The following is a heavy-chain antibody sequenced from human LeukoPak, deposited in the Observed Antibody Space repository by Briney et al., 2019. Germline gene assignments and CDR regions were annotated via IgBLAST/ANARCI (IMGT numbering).Heavy chain of an antibody. V-gene: IGHV3-53*01. CDR3: ARGDFDY. Sequence: GGSLRLSCAASGITVSTNYMSWVRQARGKGLEWVSIAFSDGRTFYADSVKGRFTISRDSSKNTVFLQMNSLRAEDTAVYYCARGDFDYWGQGTLVTVSS. J-gene: IGHJ4*02. CDR2: AFSDGRT. CDR1: GITVSTNY.